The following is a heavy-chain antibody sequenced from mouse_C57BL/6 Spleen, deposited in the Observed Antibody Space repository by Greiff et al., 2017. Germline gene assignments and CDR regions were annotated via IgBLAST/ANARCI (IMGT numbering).Heavy chain of an antibody. D-gene: IGHD2-5*01. J-gene: IGHJ4*01. Sequence: QVQLQQSGTELVKPGASVKLSCKASGYTFTSYWMHWVKQRPGQGLEWIGNINPSNGGTNYNEKFKSKATLTVDKSSSTAYMQLSSLTSEDSAVYYCARGGLGYSKDYAMDYWGQGTSVTVSS. CDR3: ARGGLGYSKDYAMDY. V-gene: IGHV1-53*01. CDR1: GYTFTSYW. CDR2: INPSNGGT.